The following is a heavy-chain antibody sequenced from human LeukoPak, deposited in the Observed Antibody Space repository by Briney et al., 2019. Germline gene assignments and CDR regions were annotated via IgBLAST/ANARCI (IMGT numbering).Heavy chain of an antibody. J-gene: IGHJ4*02. CDR2: IKQDGSET. V-gene: IGHV3-7*03. CDR3: ARSNYYDSSGYYGALFDY. CDR1: GFTFSSFW. Sequence: GGSLRLSCAASGFTFSSFWMSWVRQAPGKGLEWVANIKQDGSETYYVDSVRGRFTISRDNAKNSLYLQMNSLRAEDTAVYYCARSNYYDSSGYYGALFDYWGQGTLVTVSS. D-gene: IGHD3-22*01.